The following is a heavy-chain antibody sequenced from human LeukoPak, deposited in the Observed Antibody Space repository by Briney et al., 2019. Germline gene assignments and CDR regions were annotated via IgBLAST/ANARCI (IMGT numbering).Heavy chain of an antibody. V-gene: IGHV3-11*04. CDR1: GFDFSDYY. J-gene: IGHJ6*03. CDR3: ARAGQLRYMDV. Sequence: PGGSLRLSCAASGFDFSDYYMSWIRQAPGKGLEWISNIKTTGLTTYYADSVKGRFTISRDNAKNSLFLQMNSLRADDTAIYYCARAGQLRYMDVWGKGTTVTVSS. CDR2: IKTTGLTT.